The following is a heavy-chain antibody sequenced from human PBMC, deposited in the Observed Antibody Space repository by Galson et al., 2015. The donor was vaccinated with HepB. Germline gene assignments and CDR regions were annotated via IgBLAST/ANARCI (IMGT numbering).Heavy chain of an antibody. CDR3: ARDGCGSTSCYAGYNYYYYMDV. CDR1: GFTFSTYS. D-gene: IGHD2-2*01. J-gene: IGHJ6*03. CDR2: IGSTSTTI. V-gene: IGHV3-48*01. Sequence: SLRLSCAASGFTFSTYSMNWVRQAPGKGLEWVSYIGSTSTTIYYADSLKGRFTIFRDNAKNSLYLQMNSLRAEDTAVYFCARDGCGSTSCYAGYNYYYYMDVWGKGTTVTVSS.